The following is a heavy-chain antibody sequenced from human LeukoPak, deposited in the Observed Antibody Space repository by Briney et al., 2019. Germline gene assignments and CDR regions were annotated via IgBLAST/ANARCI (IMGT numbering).Heavy chain of an antibody. CDR2: IYHSGST. Sequence: SETLSLTCTVSGYSISSGYYWGWIRPPPGKGLEWIGSIYHSGSTYYNPSLKSRVTISVDTSKNQFSLKLSSVTAADTAVYYCATGGVGEFDYWGQGTLVTVSS. V-gene: IGHV4-38-2*02. CDR1: GYSISSGYY. D-gene: IGHD3-16*01. J-gene: IGHJ4*02. CDR3: ATGGVGEFDY.